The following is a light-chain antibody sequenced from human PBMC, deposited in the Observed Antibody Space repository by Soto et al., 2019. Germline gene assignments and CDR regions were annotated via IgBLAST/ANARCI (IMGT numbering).Light chain of an antibody. V-gene: IGKV3-15*01. CDR3: QQDDNWPPLT. Sequence: EIVMTQSPATLSVSPGERATLSCRASQSVSPQLAWYQHKPGQAPRLLIYDASTRATGIPAMFSGSGSGTEFTLTISSLQSGDFAVYYCQQDDNWPPLTFGGGTKVEIK. J-gene: IGKJ4*01. CDR1: QSVSPQ. CDR2: DAS.